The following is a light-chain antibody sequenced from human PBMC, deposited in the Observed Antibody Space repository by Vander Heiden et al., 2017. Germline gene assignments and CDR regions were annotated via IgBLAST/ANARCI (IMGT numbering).Light chain of an antibody. CDR2: SNN. Sequence: QSALTQPPSASGTPGPRVTISCSGSSSNIGSNTVNWYQQLPGTAPKLLIYSNNQRPSGVPDRFSGSKSGTSASLAISGLQSEDEADYYCAAWDDSLNGPVFGGGTKLTVL. CDR3: AAWDDSLNGPV. V-gene: IGLV1-44*01. CDR1: SSNIGSNT. J-gene: IGLJ2*01.